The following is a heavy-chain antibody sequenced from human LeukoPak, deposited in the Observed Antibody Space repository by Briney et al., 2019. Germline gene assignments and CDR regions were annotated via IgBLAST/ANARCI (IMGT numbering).Heavy chain of an antibody. CDR1: GGTFSSYA. CDR3: AREKATVTSACFDY. J-gene: IGHJ4*02. Sequence: GASVKVSCKASGGTFSSYAISWVRQAPGQGLEWIGGIIPIFGTANYAQKFQGRVTITADESTSTAYMELSSLRSEDTAVYYCAREKATVTSACFDYWGQGTLVTVSS. V-gene: IGHV1-69*13. D-gene: IGHD4-17*01. CDR2: IIPIFGTA.